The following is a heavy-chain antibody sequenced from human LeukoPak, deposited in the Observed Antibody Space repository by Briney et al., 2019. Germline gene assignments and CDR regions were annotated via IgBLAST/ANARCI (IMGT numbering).Heavy chain of an antibody. CDR1: GYSISSGYY. J-gene: IGHJ5*02. CDR3: ARETGPHYCSGGSCYSLGWFDP. V-gene: IGHV4-38-2*02. Sequence: PSETLSLTCTVSGYSISSGYYWGWIRQPPGKGLEWIGSIYYSGSTYYNPSLKSRVTISVDTSKNQFSLKLSSVTAADTAVYYCARETGPHYCSGGSCYSLGWFDPWGQGTLVTVSS. CDR2: IYYSGST. D-gene: IGHD2-15*01.